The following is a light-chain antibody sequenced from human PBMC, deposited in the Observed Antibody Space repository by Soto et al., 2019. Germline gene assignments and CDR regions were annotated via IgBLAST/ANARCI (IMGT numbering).Light chain of an antibody. CDR3: SSYTTTSTVV. CDR2: DVY. J-gene: IGLJ2*01. CDR1: SSDVGGYDY. V-gene: IGLV2-14*01. Sequence: QSALTQPASVSGSPGQSITISCTGTSSDVGGYDYVSWFQQYPGKAPSLMLYDVYRRPSGVSYRFSGSKSGNTASLTISGRQAEDEAYYYCSSYTTTSTVVFGGGTKVTVL.